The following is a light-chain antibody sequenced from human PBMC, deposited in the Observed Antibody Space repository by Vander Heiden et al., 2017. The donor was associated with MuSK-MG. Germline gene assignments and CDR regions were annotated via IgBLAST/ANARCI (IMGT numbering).Light chain of an antibody. Sequence: EIVLTQSPATLSLSPGERATLSCRASQSVSSYLAWYQQKPGQAPRLLIYDASNRATSIPARFSGSGSGTDFTLTISSLEPEDFAVYYCQQRSNWPRLTFGGGTKVXIK. CDR1: QSVSSY. V-gene: IGKV3-11*01. CDR3: QQRSNWPRLT. J-gene: IGKJ4*01. CDR2: DAS.